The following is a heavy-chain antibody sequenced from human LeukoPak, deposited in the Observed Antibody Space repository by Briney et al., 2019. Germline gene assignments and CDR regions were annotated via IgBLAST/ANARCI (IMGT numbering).Heavy chain of an antibody. V-gene: IGHV3-73*01. CDR1: GLTFSGSA. Sequence: PGGSLRLSCAASGLTFSGSAMQWVRQASGKGLEWVGRIRSKANSYATAYAASVKGRFTISRDDSKNTAYLQMNSLKTEDTAVYYCTSYYYYYMDVWGKGTTVTVSS. CDR3: TSYYYYYMDV. J-gene: IGHJ6*03. CDR2: IRSKANSYAT.